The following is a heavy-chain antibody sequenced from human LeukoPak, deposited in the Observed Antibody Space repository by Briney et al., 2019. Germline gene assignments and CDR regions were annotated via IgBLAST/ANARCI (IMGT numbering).Heavy chain of an antibody. CDR2: INTNGGSI. Sequence: GGSLRLSCAAYGFTFSRYEMNWVRQAPGKGLEWVSYINTNGGSIYYADSVKGRFTISRDTSKNSLYLQMNSLRAEYTSVYYCARDDLWSPDYWGQGTLVTVSS. V-gene: IGHV3-48*03. J-gene: IGHJ4*02. CDR3: ARDDLWSPDY. D-gene: IGHD3-10*01. CDR1: GFTFSRYE.